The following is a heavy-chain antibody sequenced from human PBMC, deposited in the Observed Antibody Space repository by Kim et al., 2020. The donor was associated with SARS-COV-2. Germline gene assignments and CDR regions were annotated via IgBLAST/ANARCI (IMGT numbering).Heavy chain of an antibody. CDR3: AREGKGTMIVVVKFDY. CDR2: ISYVGCNK. J-gene: IGHJ4*01. V-gene: IGHV3-30*04. D-gene: IGHD3-22*01. CDR1: GFTFSSYA. Sequence: GGSLRLSCAASGFTFSSYAMHWVRQAPGKGLEWVAVISYVGCNKYYADSVKGRFTISIDNSKNTLYLQMNSLRAEDTAVYYCAREGKGTMIVVVKFDYWG.